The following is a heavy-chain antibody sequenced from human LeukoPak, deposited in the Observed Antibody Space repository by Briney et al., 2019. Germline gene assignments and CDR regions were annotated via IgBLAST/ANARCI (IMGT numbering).Heavy chain of an antibody. CDR1: GYTFTGYY. Sequence: ASVKVSCKASGYTFTGYYMHWVRQAPGQGLEWMGWINPNSGGTSYAQKFQGRVTMTTDTSTSTAYMELRSLRSDDTAVYYCARALTVVTHSDYWGQGTLVTVSS. V-gene: IGHV1-2*02. CDR2: INPNSGGT. CDR3: ARALTVVTHSDY. D-gene: IGHD4-23*01. J-gene: IGHJ4*02.